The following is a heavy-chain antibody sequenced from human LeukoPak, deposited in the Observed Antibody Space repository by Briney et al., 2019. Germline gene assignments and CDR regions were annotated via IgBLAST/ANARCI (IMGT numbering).Heavy chain of an antibody. J-gene: IGHJ4*02. V-gene: IGHV4-4*07. CDR3: ASTLYYYDSSGYSLIDY. D-gene: IGHD3-22*01. CDR2: IYTSGST. Sequence: SETLSLTCTVSGGSISSYYWSWIRQPAGRGLEWIGRIYTSGSTNYNPSLKSRVTMSVDTSKNQFSLKLSSVTAADTAVYYCASTLYYYDSSGYSLIDYWGQGTLVTVSS. CDR1: GGSISSYY.